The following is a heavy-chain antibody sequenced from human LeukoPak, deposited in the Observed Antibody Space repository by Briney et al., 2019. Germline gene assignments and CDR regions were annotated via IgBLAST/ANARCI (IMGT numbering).Heavy chain of an antibody. Sequence: SETLSLTCTVSGGSISSSSYYWGWIRQPPGKGLEWIGEINHSGSTNYNPSLKSRVTISVDTSKNQFSLKLSSVTAADTAVYYCARRYSRALRYYYYMDVWGKGTTVTVSS. J-gene: IGHJ6*03. CDR3: ARRYSRALRYYYYMDV. CDR1: GGSISSSSYY. V-gene: IGHV4-39*07. CDR2: INHSGST. D-gene: IGHD6-13*01.